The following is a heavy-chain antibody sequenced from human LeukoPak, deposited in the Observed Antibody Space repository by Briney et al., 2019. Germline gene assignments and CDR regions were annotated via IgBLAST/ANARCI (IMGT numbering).Heavy chain of an antibody. CDR1: GFTFDDYA. J-gene: IGHJ4*02. Sequence: GGSLRFSCAASGFTFDDYAMYWVRQAPGNGLEWVSGISWNSGSIGYADSVKGRFTISRDDAKNSLYLQMNSLRAEDTALYYCAKDSDRTYYCDSGVFDYWGQGTLVTVSS. CDR3: AKDSDRTYYCDSGVFDY. V-gene: IGHV3-9*01. CDR2: ISWNSGSI. D-gene: IGHD3-22*01.